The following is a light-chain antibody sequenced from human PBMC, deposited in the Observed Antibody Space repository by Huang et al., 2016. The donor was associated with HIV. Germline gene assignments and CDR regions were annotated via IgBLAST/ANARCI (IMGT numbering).Light chain of an antibody. V-gene: IGKV4-1*01. CDR2: WAR. Sequence: DIVMTQSPDYLSVSPGERATIDCKSSQCLLYSLNNKNYLSWFQQKPGRPPKLLLYWARTREAGIPERFSGSGSRTDFTLTSNNLQPEDVATYYCQQYYQNPQTFGQGT. CDR1: QCLLYSLNNKNY. CDR3: QQYYQNPQT. J-gene: IGKJ5*01.